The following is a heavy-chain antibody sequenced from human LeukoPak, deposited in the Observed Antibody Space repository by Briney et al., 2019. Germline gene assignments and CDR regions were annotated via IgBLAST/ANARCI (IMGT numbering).Heavy chain of an antibody. V-gene: IGHV1-46*01. CDR1: GYTFTSYY. CDR3: ARVYDILTGRNYYYGMDV. D-gene: IGHD3-9*01. J-gene: IGHJ6*02. CDR2: IDPSGGST. Sequence: ASVKVSCKASGYTFTSYYMHWVRQAPGQGLEWMGIIDPSGGSTSYAQKFQGRVTMTRDTSTSTVYMELSSLRSEDTAVYYCARVYDILTGRNYYYGMDVWGQGTTVTVSS.